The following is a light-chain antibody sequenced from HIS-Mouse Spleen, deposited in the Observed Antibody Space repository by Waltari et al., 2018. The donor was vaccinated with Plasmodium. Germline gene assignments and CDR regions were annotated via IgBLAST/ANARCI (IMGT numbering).Light chain of an antibody. CDR3: CSYAGSSTFV. V-gene: IGLV2-23*03. J-gene: IGLJ3*02. CDR1: SRDVGSYHL. Sequence: QSALTQPAPVSGSPGQSTTISCTGTSRDVGSYHLFSWYQQHPGKAPKLMIYEGSKRPSGVSNRFSGSKSGNTASLTISGLQAEDEADYYCCSYAGSSTFVFGGGTKLTVL. CDR2: EGS.